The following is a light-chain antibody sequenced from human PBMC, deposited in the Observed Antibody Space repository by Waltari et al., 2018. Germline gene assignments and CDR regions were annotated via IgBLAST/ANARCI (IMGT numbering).Light chain of an antibody. Sequence: DIQMTQSPSTLSASVGDRVTISCRASQSVGTWLAWYQQKPGKAPKLLIYMASSLESGVPSRFRGSGSGTEFTLTINSLQPDDFATYSCQQYSSFSTFGQGTKVDI. CDR2: MAS. CDR1: QSVGTW. J-gene: IGKJ2*01. CDR3: QQYSSFST. V-gene: IGKV1-5*03.